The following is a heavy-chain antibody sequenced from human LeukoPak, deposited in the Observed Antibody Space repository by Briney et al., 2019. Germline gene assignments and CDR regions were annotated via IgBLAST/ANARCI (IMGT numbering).Heavy chain of an antibody. Sequence: PSETLSLTCTVSGGSISSSSYYWGWIRQPPGKGLEWIGSIYYSGSTYYNPSLKSRVTISVDTSKNQFSLKLGSVTAADTAVYYCARLEMATITDYWGQGTLVTVSS. D-gene: IGHD5-24*01. CDR1: GGSISSSSYY. CDR2: IYYSGST. V-gene: IGHV4-39*01. CDR3: ARLEMATITDY. J-gene: IGHJ4*02.